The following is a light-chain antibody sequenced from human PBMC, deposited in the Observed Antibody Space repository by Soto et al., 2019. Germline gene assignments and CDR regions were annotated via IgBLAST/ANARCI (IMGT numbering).Light chain of an antibody. CDR1: SSDVGGYNY. Sequence: QSVLTQPASVSGSPGQSITISCTGTSSDVGGYNYVSWYQQHPGKAPKLMIYEVSNRPSGVSNRFSGSKSGNTASLTISGLQAEDEADYFWCSYTSRSVVFGGGTKLNVL. CDR3: CSYTSRSVV. V-gene: IGLV2-14*01. CDR2: EVS. J-gene: IGLJ2*01.